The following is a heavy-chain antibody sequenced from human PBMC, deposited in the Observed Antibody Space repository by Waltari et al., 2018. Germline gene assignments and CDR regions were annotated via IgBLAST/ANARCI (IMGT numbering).Heavy chain of an antibody. J-gene: IGHJ5*02. Sequence: EVQLVESGGGLVQPGRSLRLSCAASGFTFDDYAMHWVRQAPGKGLGWVSGISWNSGSIGYADSVKGRFTISRDNAKNSLYLQMNSLRAEDTALYYCAKDASSSFFGWFDPWGQGTLVTVSS. CDR1: GFTFDDYA. V-gene: IGHV3-9*01. D-gene: IGHD6-13*01. CDR2: ISWNSGSI. CDR3: AKDASSSFFGWFDP.